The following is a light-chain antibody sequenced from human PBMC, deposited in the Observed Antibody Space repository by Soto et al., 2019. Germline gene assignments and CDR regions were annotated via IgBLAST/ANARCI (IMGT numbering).Light chain of an antibody. V-gene: IGKV3-11*01. J-gene: IGKJ4*01. CDR1: QSVSSY. CDR3: QQRSNWPLT. Sequence: EIVMTQSPATLSVSPGERATLSGRASQSVSSYLAWYQQKPGQAPRILIYDASNRDTGIPARFSGSGSGTDFTLTISRLEPEDFEVYYCQQRSNWPLTFGGGTKVDIK. CDR2: DAS.